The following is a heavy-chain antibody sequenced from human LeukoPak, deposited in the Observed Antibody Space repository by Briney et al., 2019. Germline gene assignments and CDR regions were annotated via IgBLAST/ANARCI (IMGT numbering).Heavy chain of an antibody. J-gene: IGHJ4*02. CDR2: ISYDGSNK. V-gene: IGHV3-30*04. D-gene: IGHD5-18*01. CDR3: ASLEVDTAMEVDY. CDR1: GFTFSSYA. Sequence: GGSLRLSCAASGFTFSSYAMHWVRQAPGKGLEWVAVISYDGSNKYYADSVKGRFTISRDNSKNTLYLQMNRLRSDDTAVYYCASLEVDTAMEVDYWGQGTLVTVSS.